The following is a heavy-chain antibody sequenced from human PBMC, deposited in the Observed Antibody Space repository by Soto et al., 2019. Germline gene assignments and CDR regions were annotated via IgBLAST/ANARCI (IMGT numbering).Heavy chain of an antibody. V-gene: IGHV1-18*01. CDR1: GYTFTSYG. Sequence: ASVKVSCKASGYTFTSYGISWVRQAPGQGLEWMGWISAYNGNTNYAQKLQGRVTMTTDTSTSTAYMELRSLRSDDTAVYYCARGGHDYGDYNYYYGMDVWGQGTTVTVSS. J-gene: IGHJ6*02. CDR2: ISAYNGNT. D-gene: IGHD4-17*01. CDR3: ARGGHDYGDYNYYYGMDV.